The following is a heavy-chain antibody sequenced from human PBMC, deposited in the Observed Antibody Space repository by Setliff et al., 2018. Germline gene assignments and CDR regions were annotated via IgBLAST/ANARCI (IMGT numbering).Heavy chain of an antibody. V-gene: IGHV1-24*01. D-gene: IGHD3-3*01. CDR2: FDPEDGET. CDR1: GYSLTELS. Sequence: ASVKVSCKVSGYSLTELSMHWVRQAPGKGLEWMGGFDPEDGETMYAQKFRGRVTLTEDTSTHTAYMAMNSLTSEDTAVYYCAANIIYDFWSGFDYWGLGTPVTSPQ. CDR3: AANIIYDFWSGFDY. J-gene: IGHJ4*02.